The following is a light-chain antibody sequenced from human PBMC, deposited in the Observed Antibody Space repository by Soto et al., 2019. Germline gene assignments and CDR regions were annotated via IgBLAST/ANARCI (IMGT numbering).Light chain of an antibody. CDR1: SSDVGGYDY. CDR3: SSYTSTSTRV. J-gene: IGLJ3*02. V-gene: IGLV2-14*03. CDR2: DVT. Sequence: QSALTQPASVSGSPGQSITISCTGTSSDVGGYDYVSWYQQHPGKAPKLIIHDVTNGSLGVSSRFSGSKSGNTASLTISGLQAEDEADYYCSSYTSTSTRVFGGGTKLTVL.